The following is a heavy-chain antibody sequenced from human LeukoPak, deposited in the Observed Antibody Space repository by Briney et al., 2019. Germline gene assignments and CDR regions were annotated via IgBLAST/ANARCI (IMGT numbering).Heavy chain of an antibody. CDR3: ARVSGRYYGTDV. J-gene: IGHJ6*02. CDR2: ISSSSSYI. Sequence: GGSLRLSCAASGFTFSSYSMNWVRQAPGKGLEWVSSISSSSSYIYYADSVKGRFTISRDNAKNSLYLQMNSLRAEDTAVYYCARVSGRYYGTDVWGQGTTVTVSS. V-gene: IGHV3-21*01. CDR1: GFTFSSYS.